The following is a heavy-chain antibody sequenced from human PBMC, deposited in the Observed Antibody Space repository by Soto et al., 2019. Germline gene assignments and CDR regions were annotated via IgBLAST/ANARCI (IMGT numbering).Heavy chain of an antibody. CDR3: AKATLTCLPGSFWFDP. CDR1: GFTFNSNA. CDR2: ISASGDSS. V-gene: IGHV3-23*01. Sequence: GGSLRLSCAASGFTFNSNAMSWVRQAPGKGLEWVSAISASGDSSYDADAVKGRIAITRDNNKYTQYLVMNSMTADDTALYYFAKATLTCLPGSFWFDPWGQGTLVTGSS. J-gene: IGHJ5*02. D-gene: IGHD1-26*01.